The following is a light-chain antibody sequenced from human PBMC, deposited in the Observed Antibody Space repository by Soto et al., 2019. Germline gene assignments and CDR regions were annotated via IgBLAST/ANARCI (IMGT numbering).Light chain of an antibody. CDR3: SSYAGSSTYV. Sequence: LTQPPSASGSPGQSVTISCTGTSXDVGGYNYVAWFQQHPGKAPKLMIYEVTKRPSGVPDRFSGSKSGNTASLTVSGLQAEDEADYYCSSYAGSSTYVFGTGTKVTVL. V-gene: IGLV2-8*01. J-gene: IGLJ1*01. CDR2: EVT. CDR1: SXDVGGYNY.